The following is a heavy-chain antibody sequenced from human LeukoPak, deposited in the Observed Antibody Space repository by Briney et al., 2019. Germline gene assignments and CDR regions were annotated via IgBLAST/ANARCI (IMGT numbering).Heavy chain of an antibody. Sequence: GGSLRLSCAASGFTFSSYAMNWVRQAPGKGLEWVSAISGGGGNTYYADSVKGRFTISRDNPKNTLYLQMNSLRAEDTAVYYCAKDVASFYYYGMDVWGKGPRSPSPQ. D-gene: IGHD5-12*01. CDR1: GFTFSSYA. J-gene: IGHJ6*01. CDR3: AKDVASFYYYGMDV. V-gene: IGHV3-23*01. CDR2: ISGGGGNT.